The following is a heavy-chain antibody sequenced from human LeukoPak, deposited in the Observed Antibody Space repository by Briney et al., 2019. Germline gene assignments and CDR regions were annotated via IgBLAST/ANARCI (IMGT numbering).Heavy chain of an antibody. Sequence: PSETLSLTCTVSGGSISSSSYYWGWLRQPPGKGLEWIGSIYYSGSTYYNPSLKSRITISVDKSKNQFSLKLSSVSAADTAVYYCARGGDGYPFDYWGQGTLVTVSS. CDR1: GGSISSSSYY. CDR3: ARGGDGYPFDY. D-gene: IGHD5-24*01. J-gene: IGHJ4*02. CDR2: IYYSGST. V-gene: IGHV4-39*07.